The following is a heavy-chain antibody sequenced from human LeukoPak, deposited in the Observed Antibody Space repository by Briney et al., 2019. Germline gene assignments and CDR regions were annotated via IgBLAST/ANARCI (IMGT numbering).Heavy chain of an antibody. CDR3: ATTKVRRGYSGYDPIYYFDY. CDR1: GFTFSSYW. Sequence: GGSLRPSCVASGFTFSSYWMSWVRQAPGKGLEWVANIKQDGSEKYYVDSVKGRFTISRDNAKNSLYLQMNSLRAEDTAVYYCATTKVRRGYSGYDPIYYFDYWGQGTLVTVSS. D-gene: IGHD5-12*01. J-gene: IGHJ4*02. CDR2: IKQDGSEK. V-gene: IGHV3-7*01.